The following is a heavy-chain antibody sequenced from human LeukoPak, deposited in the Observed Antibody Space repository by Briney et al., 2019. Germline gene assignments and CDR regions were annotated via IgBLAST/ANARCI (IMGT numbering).Heavy chain of an antibody. CDR1: GGSISSSSYY. V-gene: IGHV4-39*07. D-gene: IGHD2-15*01. J-gene: IGHJ6*03. CDR3: ARVRCSGGSCPYYYYYYYMDV. CDR2: IHYSGST. Sequence: PSETLSLTCTVSGGSISSSSYYWAWIRQPPGKGLEWIGSIHYSGSTYYNPSLQSRVTISIDTSKNQFSLRLRFVTAADTAVYYCARVRCSGGSCPYYYYYYYMDVWGKGTTVTVSS.